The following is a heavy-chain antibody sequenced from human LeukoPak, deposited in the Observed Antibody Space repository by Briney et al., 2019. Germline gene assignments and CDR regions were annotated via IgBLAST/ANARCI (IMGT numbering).Heavy chain of an antibody. J-gene: IGHJ3*02. V-gene: IGHV4-34*01. CDR2: INHSGST. CDR1: GGSFSGYY. CDR3: ARPERITMVRGVIDAFDI. D-gene: IGHD3-10*01. Sequence: SETLSLTCAVYGGSFSGYYWSWIRQPPGKGLEWIGEINHSGSTKYNPSLKSRVTISVDTSKNQFSLKLSSVTAADTAVYYCARPERITMVRGVIDAFDIWGQGTMVTVSS.